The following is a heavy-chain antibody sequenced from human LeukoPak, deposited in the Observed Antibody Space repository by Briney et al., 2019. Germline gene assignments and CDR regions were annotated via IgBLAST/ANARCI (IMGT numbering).Heavy chain of an antibody. CDR1: GFTFSSYA. CDR2: ISGSGGST. D-gene: IGHD3-22*01. J-gene: IGHJ4*02. V-gene: IGHV3-23*01. CDR3: AKGPYYYDSSGYSYYFDY. Sequence: PGGSLRLSCAASGFTFSSYAMSWARQAPGKGLEWVSAISGSGGSTYYADSVKGRFTISRDNSKNTLYLQMNSLRAEDTAVYYCAKGPYYYDSSGYSYYFDYWGQGTLVTVSS.